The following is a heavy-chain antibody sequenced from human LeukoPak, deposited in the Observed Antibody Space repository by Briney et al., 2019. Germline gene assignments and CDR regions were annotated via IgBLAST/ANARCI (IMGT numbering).Heavy chain of an antibody. V-gene: IGHV3-30-3*01. Sequence: PGGSLRLSCAASGFAFSTYAMHWVRQAPGKGLEWVAVISYDGSNKYYADSVKGRFTISRDNSKNTLYLQVNSLRAEDTAVYSCASTSLRWAPGGNLDYWGQGTLVTVSS. CDR1: GFAFSTYA. D-gene: IGHD4-23*01. J-gene: IGHJ4*02. CDR2: ISYDGSNK. CDR3: ASTSLRWAPGGNLDY.